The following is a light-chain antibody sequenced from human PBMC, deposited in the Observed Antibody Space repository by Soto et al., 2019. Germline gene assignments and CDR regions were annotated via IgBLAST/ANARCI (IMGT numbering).Light chain of an antibody. CDR1: ATDVGAYNY. CDR2: AVT. Sequence: QSALTQPASVSGSPGQSITISCTGTATDVGAYNYVSWYLQHPGRAPKLIIYAVTDRPSGVADRFSGSKSGDTASLTISGLQAEDEAHYYCSSFTSSTTLLFGGGTKLTVL. J-gene: IGLJ2*01. V-gene: IGLV2-14*01. CDR3: SSFTSSTTLL.